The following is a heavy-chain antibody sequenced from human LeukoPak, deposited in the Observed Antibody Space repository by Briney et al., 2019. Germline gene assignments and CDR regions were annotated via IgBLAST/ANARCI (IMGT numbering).Heavy chain of an antibody. V-gene: IGHV1-69*01. CDR1: GGTFSSYA. D-gene: IGHD2-8*02. Sequence: ASVKVSCKASGGTFSSYAISWVRQAPGQGLEWMGGIILIFGTANYAQKFQGRVTITADESTSTAYMELSSLRSEDTAVYYCARDTGTPWMFDYWGQGTLVTVSS. CDR3: ARDTGTPWMFDY. J-gene: IGHJ4*02. CDR2: IILIFGTA.